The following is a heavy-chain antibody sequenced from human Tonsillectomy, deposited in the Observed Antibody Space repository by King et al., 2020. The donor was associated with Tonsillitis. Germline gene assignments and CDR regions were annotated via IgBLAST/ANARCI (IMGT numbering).Heavy chain of an antibody. CDR2: INSDGSST. D-gene: IGHD3-3*01. J-gene: IGHJ4*02. V-gene: IGHV3-74*02. CDR3: VRGRLEWYPFDY. Sequence: QLVQSGGGLVQPGGSLRLSCAASGFTFSNYWMHWVRQAPGKGLVWVSRINSDGSSTSYADSVKGRFTISRDNAKNTLYLQMNSLRAEDTAVYYCVRGRLEWYPFDYWGQGTLVTVSS. CDR1: GFTFSNYW.